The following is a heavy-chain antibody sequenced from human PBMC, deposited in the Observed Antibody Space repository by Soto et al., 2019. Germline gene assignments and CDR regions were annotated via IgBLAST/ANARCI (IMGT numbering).Heavy chain of an antibody. CDR2: INHSGST. CDR1: GGSFSGYY. Sequence: SETLSLTCAVYGGSFSGYYWSWIRQPPGKGLEWIGEINHSGSTNYNPSLKSRVTISVDTSKNQFSLKLSSVTAADTAVYYCARGDPNDYGDYGVDYWGQGTLVTVSS. CDR3: ARGDPNDYGDYGVDY. V-gene: IGHV4-34*01. D-gene: IGHD4-17*01. J-gene: IGHJ4*02.